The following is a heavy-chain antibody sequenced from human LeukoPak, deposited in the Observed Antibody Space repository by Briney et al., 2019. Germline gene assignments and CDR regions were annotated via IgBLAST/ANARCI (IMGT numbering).Heavy chain of an antibody. CDR3: ARDALGMDV. V-gene: IGHV4-59*01. J-gene: IGHJ6*02. Sequence: SETLSLTCTVSGGSISSYYWSWIRQPPGKGLEWIGYIYYSGCTNYNPSLKSRVTISVDTSKNQFSLKLSSVTAADTAVYYCARDALGMDVWGQGTTVTVSS. CDR1: GGSISSYY. CDR2: IYYSGCT.